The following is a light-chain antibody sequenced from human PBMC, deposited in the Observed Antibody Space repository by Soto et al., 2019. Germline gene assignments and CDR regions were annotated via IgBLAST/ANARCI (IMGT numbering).Light chain of an antibody. CDR1: SIDVGGYNY. CDR3: SSYTSSSTWV. V-gene: IGLV2-14*01. Sequence: QSAMTQPASVSGSPGQSITISCTGTSIDVGGYNYVSWYQQHPGKAPKLMIYDVSNRPSGVSNRFSGSKSGNTASLTISGRQAEDEADYYCSSYTSSSTWVFGGGTKLTVL. J-gene: IGLJ3*02. CDR2: DVS.